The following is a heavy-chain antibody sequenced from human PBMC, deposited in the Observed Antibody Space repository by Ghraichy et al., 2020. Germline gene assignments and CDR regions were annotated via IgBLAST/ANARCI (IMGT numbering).Heavy chain of an antibody. D-gene: IGHD3-22*01. Sequence: ASVKVSCKASGYTFTNNGISWVRQAPGQGLEWMGWISVYNGNTDYAQKLQDRVTMTADTSTTTAYMELRSLRADDTAVYYCARNHYYDSSGYARWFDSWGQGTLVTVSS. J-gene: IGHJ5*01. CDR2: ISVYNGNT. CDR1: GYTFTNNG. V-gene: IGHV1-18*01. CDR3: ARNHYYDSSGYARWFDS.